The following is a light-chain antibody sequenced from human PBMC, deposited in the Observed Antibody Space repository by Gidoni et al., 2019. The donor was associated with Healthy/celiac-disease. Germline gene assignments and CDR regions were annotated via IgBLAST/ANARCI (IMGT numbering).Light chain of an antibody. CDR1: QSVSSSY. J-gene: IGKJ3*01. Sequence: EIVLTQSPGTLSWSPGERATLSCRASQSVSSSYLAWYQQTPGPAPRLLIYGASSRATGIPDRFSGSGSGTDFTLTISRLEPEDFAVYYCQQYGSSLVTFXPXTKVDIK. V-gene: IGKV3-20*01. CDR3: QQYGSSLVT. CDR2: GAS.